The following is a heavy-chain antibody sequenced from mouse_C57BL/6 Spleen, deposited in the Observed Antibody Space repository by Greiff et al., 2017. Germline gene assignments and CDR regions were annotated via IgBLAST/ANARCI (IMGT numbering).Heavy chain of an antibody. CDR2: IDPSDSYT. CDR3: ARGGRAWFAY. V-gene: IGHV1-69*01. Sequence: QVQLQQPGAELVMPGASVKLSCKASGYTFTSYWMHWVKQRPGQGLEWIGEIDPSDSYTNSNQKFKGKSTLTVDKSSSTAYMQLSSLTSEDSAVYYCARGGRAWFAYWGQGTLVTVSA. J-gene: IGHJ3*01. CDR1: GYTFTSYW.